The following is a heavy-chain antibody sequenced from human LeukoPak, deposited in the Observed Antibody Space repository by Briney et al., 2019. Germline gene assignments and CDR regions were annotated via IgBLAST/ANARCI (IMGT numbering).Heavy chain of an antibody. CDR3: ARDRRYYDSSGSTYFDY. J-gene: IGHJ4*02. D-gene: IGHD3-22*01. V-gene: IGHV3-30*09. Sequence: GGSLRLSCPASGFTFSSYAMHWVRQAPGKGLEWVAVISYDGSNKYYADSVKGRFAISRDNSKNTLYLQMNSLRAEDTAVYYCARDRRYYDSSGSTYFDYWGQGTLVTVSS. CDR1: GFTFSSYA. CDR2: ISYDGSNK.